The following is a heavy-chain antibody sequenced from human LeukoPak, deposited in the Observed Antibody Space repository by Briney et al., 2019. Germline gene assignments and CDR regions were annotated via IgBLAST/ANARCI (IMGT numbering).Heavy chain of an antibody. D-gene: IGHD2-2*01. J-gene: IGHJ4*02. V-gene: IGHV3-23*01. CDR3: AKDTTGYCSSTSCYAVDY. Sequence: PGGSLRLSCAASGFTFSSYAMSWVRQAPGKGLEWVSAISGRGGSTYYADSVKGRFTISRDNSKNTLYLQMNSLRAEDTAVYYCAKDTTGYCSSTSCYAVDYWGQGTLVTVSS. CDR1: GFTFSSYA. CDR2: ISGRGGST.